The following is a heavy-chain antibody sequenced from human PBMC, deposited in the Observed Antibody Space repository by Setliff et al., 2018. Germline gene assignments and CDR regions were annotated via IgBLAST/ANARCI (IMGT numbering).Heavy chain of an antibody. CDR1: GFTFNTYS. CDR3: AKDIYGSGSYAVGGYFDY. CDR2: VHYDGVNK. D-gene: IGHD3-10*01. Sequence: GGSLRLSCVASGFTFNTYSFNWVRQAPGKGLEWVAFVHYDGVNKHYRDSVKGRFTISRDNSKNTLYLQMNSLRPDDTAVYYCAKDIYGSGSYAVGGYFDYWGQGTQVTVSS. J-gene: IGHJ4*02. V-gene: IGHV3-30*02.